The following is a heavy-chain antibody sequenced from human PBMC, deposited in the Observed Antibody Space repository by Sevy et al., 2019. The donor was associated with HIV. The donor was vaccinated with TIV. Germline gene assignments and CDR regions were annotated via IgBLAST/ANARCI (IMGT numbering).Heavy chain of an antibody. J-gene: IGHJ4*02. CDR3: ARDLEFYDYGDYGPAFNPDY. CDR2: ISYDGSNK. CDR1: GFTFSSYG. V-gene: IGHV3-30*03. Sequence: GGSLRLSCAVSGFTFSSYGMHWVRQAPGKGLEWVAVISYDGSNKYYADSVKGRFTISRDNSKNTLYLQMNSLRTEDTAVYYCARDLEFYDYGDYGPAFNPDYWGRGTLVTVSS. D-gene: IGHD4-17*01.